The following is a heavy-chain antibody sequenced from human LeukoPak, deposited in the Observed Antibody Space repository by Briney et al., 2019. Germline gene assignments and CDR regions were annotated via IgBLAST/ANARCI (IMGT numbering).Heavy chain of an antibody. D-gene: IGHD4-23*01. Sequence: GASVKVSCKASGYTFTDCDINWVRQAPGQGLEWMGWMNPDSGNTGYAQKFEGRVTMTRDTSTSTAYMELRSLRSDDTAVYYCARDRLRVVTPLDYWGQGTLVTVSS. V-gene: IGHV1-8*01. J-gene: IGHJ4*02. CDR2: MNPDSGNT. CDR3: ARDRLRVVTPLDY. CDR1: GYTFTDCD.